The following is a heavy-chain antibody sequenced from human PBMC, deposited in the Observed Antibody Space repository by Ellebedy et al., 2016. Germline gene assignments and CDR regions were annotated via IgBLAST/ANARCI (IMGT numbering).Heavy chain of an antibody. Sequence: GESLKISCAASGFPFRSCGMHWVRQAPGKGLEWVAFIGHDGENKYYADSVKGRFSISRDNSKHTLYLQMSSLRAEDMAVYYCARDPHGGYMDVWGKGTTVTVCS. J-gene: IGHJ6*03. CDR1: GFPFRSCG. CDR2: IGHDGENK. CDR3: ARDPHGGYMDV. D-gene: IGHD2-15*01. V-gene: IGHV3-30*02.